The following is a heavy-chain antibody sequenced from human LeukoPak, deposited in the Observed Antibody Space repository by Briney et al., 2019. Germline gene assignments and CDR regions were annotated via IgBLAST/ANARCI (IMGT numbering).Heavy chain of an antibody. V-gene: IGHV3-23*01. J-gene: IGHJ5*02. CDR1: GFNFANHA. D-gene: IGHD3-10*01. Sequence: GGSLRLSCAASGFNFANHAMSWVRQTAGKGLEWVSAISGGGDITYYADSVKGRFTISRDNSKNTVYLQMDSLRAEDTAVYYCANSRGHGSGNLWGQGTLVTVSS. CDR3: ANSRGHGSGNL. CDR2: ISGGGDIT.